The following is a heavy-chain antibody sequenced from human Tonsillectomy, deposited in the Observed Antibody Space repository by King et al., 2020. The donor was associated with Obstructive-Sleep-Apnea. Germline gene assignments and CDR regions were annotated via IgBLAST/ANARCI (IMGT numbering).Heavy chain of an antibody. D-gene: IGHD3-10*01. CDR3: ARDASYYFGSGSYFYSGVPSDY. J-gene: IGHJ4*02. V-gene: IGHV3-30-3*01. CDR1: GFTFSSYA. CDR2: ISYDGSNI. Sequence: VQLVESGGGVVQPGRSRRLSCAASGFTFSSYAMHWVRQAPGKGLEWVGVISYDGSNIYYADSVKGRFTISRDNSKNTLYLQMNSLRAEDTAVYYCARDASYYFGSGSYFYSGVPSDYWGQGTLVTVSS.